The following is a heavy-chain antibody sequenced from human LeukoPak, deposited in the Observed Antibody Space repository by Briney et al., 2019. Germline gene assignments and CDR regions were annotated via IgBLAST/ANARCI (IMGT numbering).Heavy chain of an antibody. V-gene: IGHV1-2*06. J-gene: IGHJ4*02. CDR3: ARDFERPDY. CDR1: GYTFTDYY. Sequence: GASVTVSCKASGYTFTDYYIHWVRQAPGQGLEWMGRINPNSGGTNYAQKFQARVTMTRDTSISTAYMELRRLRSDDTAVYYCARDFERPDYWGQGTLVTVSS. CDR2: INPNSGGT.